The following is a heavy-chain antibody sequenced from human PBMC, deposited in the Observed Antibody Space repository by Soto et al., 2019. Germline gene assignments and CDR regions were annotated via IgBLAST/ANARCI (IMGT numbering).Heavy chain of an antibody. CDR1: GGSISSYY. V-gene: IGHV4-59*01. CDR3: ARTDYGAYSLVC. Sequence: SETLSLTCTVSGGSISSYYWSWIRQPPGKGLEWIGYIYYSGSTNYNPSLKSRVTISVDTSKNQFSLKLSSVTAADTAVYYCARTDYGAYSLVCRGQGTLVTVSS. D-gene: IGHD4-17*01. CDR2: IYYSGST. J-gene: IGHJ4*02.